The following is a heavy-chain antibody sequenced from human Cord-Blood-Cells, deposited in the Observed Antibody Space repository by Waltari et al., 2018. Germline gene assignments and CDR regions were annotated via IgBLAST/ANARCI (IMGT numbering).Heavy chain of an antibody. CDR2: INPNSGGT. J-gene: IGHJ5*02. CDR1: GYTFTGYY. Sequence: QVQLVKSGAEVKKPGASVKVSCKASGYTFTGYYMHWVRQAPGQGLEWMGRINPNSGGTNYEQKFQDRVTMTRDTSISTAYMELSRLRSDDTAVYYCARDGYSSGWYWFDPWGQGTLVTVSS. CDR3: ARDGYSSGWYWFDP. V-gene: IGHV1-2*06. D-gene: IGHD6-19*01.